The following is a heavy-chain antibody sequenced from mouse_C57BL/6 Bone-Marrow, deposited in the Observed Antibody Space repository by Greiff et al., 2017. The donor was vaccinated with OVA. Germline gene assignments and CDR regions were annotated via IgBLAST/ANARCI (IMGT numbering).Heavy chain of an antibody. D-gene: IGHD4-1*01. CDR1: GYAFTNYS. V-gene: IGHV1-54*01. CDR3: APRGLGHAMDY. J-gene: IGHJ4*01. Sequence: VKLMESGAELVRPGTSVKVSCKASGYAFTNYSIEWVKQRPGQGLEWIGVINPGSGGTNYNEKFKGKATLTADKSSSTAYMQLSILTSKDSAVYFYAPRGLGHAMDYWGQGTSVTVSS. CDR2: INPGSGGT.